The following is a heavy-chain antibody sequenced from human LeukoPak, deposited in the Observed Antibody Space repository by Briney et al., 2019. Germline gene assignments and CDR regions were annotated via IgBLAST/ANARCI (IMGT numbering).Heavy chain of an antibody. J-gene: IGHJ4*02. Sequence: GRSLRLSCAASGFTFSSYGMHWVRQAPGKGLEWVAVISYDGSNKYYADSVKGRFTISRDNSKNTLYLQMNSLRAEDTAVYYCAKDRGIAVAGRKAPFFDYWGQGTLVTVSS. CDR3: AKDRGIAVAGRKAPFFDY. CDR1: GFTFSSYG. D-gene: IGHD6-19*01. V-gene: IGHV3-30*18. CDR2: ISYDGSNK.